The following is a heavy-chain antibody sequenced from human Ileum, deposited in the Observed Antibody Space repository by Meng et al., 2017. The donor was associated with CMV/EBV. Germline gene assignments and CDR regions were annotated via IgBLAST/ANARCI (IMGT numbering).Heavy chain of an antibody. J-gene: IGHJ6*02. V-gene: IGHV3-53*01. D-gene: IGHD1-1*01. CDR3: VTDTTTNTPKDV. Sequence: GESLKISCTASGFTVSSNYMTWVRQAPGKGLEWVSGIYRGGNTFYADSVKGRFTISRDNSKNTLFLQMNSLRADDTAIYYCVTDTTTNTPKDVWGQGTTVTVSS. CDR1: GFTVSSNY. CDR2: IYRGGNT.